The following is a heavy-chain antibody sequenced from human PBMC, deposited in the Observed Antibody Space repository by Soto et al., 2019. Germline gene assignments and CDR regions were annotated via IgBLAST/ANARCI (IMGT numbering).Heavy chain of an antibody. J-gene: IGHJ4*02. D-gene: IGHD3-10*01. CDR2: TGATGGDA. Sequence: GGSLRLSCAASGFTFSIYAMTWVRQAPGKGLEWVSTTGATGGDAKYADSVRGRFTISRDNSKKTLYLQMSSLRADDSAVYFCARGSKDSYPGSRIFDFWGRGTLVTVSS. CDR3: ARGSKDSYPGSRIFDF. V-gene: IGHV3-23*01. CDR1: GFTFSIYA.